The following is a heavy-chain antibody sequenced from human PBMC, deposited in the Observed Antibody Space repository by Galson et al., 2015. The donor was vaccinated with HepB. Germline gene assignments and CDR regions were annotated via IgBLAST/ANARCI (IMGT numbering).Heavy chain of an antibody. CDR3: ARTSPYYYDSSGPGDY. Sequence: SLRLSCAASGFTFSSYWMSWVRQAPGKGLEWVANIKQDGSEKYYVDSVKGRFTISRDNAKNSLYLQMNSLRAEDTAVYYCARTSPYYYDSSGPGDYWGQGTLVTVSS. J-gene: IGHJ4*02. CDR1: GFTFSSYW. CDR2: IKQDGSEK. D-gene: IGHD3-22*01. V-gene: IGHV3-7*03.